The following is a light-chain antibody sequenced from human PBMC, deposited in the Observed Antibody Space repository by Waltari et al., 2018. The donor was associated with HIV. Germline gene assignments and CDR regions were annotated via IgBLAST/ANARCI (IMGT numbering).Light chain of an antibody. Sequence: QSALTHPPPASGSPGQSLTIHCRGPSTHVGGYDYLSWYQQHPGKAPKLLLYEVSKRPSGVPDRFSGSKSGNTASLTVSGLQAEDEADYYCSSHAGSNNYVFGTGTKVTVL. CDR1: STHVGGYDY. CDR2: EVS. J-gene: IGLJ1*01. CDR3: SSHAGSNNYV. V-gene: IGLV2-8*01.